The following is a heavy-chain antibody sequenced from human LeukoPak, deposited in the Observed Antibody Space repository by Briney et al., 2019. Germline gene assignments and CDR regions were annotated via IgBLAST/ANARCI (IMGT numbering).Heavy chain of an antibody. Sequence: GGSLRLSCAASGFTFSSYWMHWVRQAPGKGLVWVSRINTDGSSTSYADSVKGRFTISRDNAKNTLYLQMNSLRAEDTAVYYCAKTGYWAVWYFDLWGRGTLVTVSS. V-gene: IGHV3-74*01. J-gene: IGHJ2*01. CDR2: INTDGSST. CDR3: AKTGYWAVWYFDL. D-gene: IGHD2-8*02. CDR1: GFTFSSYW.